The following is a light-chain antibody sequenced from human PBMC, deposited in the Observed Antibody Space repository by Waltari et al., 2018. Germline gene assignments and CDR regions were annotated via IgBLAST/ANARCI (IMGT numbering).Light chain of an antibody. CDR3: CSYAGSGTTWV. J-gene: IGLJ3*02. CDR2: EDN. Sequence: QSALTQPASVSGSPGQPITISCTRASIDVGTYNLVPWYQQHPDKSPYLMIYEDNKRPSWVSTRFSGSKSGNTASLTISGLQAEDEADYYCCSYAGSGTTWVFGGGTKLTVL. V-gene: IGLV2-23*01. CDR1: SIDVGTYNL.